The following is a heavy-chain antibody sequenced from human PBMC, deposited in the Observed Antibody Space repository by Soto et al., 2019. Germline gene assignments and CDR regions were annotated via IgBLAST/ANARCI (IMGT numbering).Heavy chain of an antibody. V-gene: IGHV4-59*01. J-gene: IGHJ5*02. Sequence: SETLSLTCTVSGGSISSYYWSWIRQPPGKGLEWIGYIYYSGSTNYNPSLKSRVTISRDTSKNQFSLKLSSVTTADTAVYYCARDHSSGWVNWFDPWGQGTLVTVSS. CDR3: ARDHSSGWVNWFDP. D-gene: IGHD3-22*01. CDR1: GGSISSYY. CDR2: IYYSGST.